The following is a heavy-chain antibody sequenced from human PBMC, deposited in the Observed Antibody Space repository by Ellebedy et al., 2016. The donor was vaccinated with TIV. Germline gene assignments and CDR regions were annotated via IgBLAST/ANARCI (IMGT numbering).Heavy chain of an antibody. CDR1: GYSFTSYW. D-gene: IGHD6-19*01. V-gene: IGHV5-51*01. J-gene: IGHJ6*02. CDR2: IYPGDSDT. Sequence: GESLKISXKGSGYSFTSYWIGWVRQMPGKGLEWMGIIYPGDSDTRYSPSFQGQVTISADKSISTAYLQWSSLKASDTAMYYCARNGYSSGWPYYYGMDVWGQGTTVTVSS. CDR3: ARNGYSSGWPYYYGMDV.